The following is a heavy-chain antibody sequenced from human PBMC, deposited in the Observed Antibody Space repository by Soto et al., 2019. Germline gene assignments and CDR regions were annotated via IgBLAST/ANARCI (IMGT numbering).Heavy chain of an antibody. D-gene: IGHD5-18*01. J-gene: IGHJ4*02. CDR1: GFTFSDYY. Sequence: GGSLRLSCAASGFTFSDYYMSWIRQAPGKGLEWVSYISSSSSYTNYADSVKGRFTISRDNAKNSLYLQMNSLRAEDTAVYYCARSDVDTAMVTIPPYFDYWGQGTLVTVSS. CDR3: ARSDVDTAMVTIPPYFDY. CDR2: ISSSSSYT. V-gene: IGHV3-11*06.